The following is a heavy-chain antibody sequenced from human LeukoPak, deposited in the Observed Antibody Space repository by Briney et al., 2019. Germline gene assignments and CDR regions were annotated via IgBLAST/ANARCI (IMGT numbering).Heavy chain of an antibody. J-gene: IGHJ4*02. CDR3: ARHSSGYS. V-gene: IGHV3-7*01. CDR2: IREGGCET. Sequence: GGSLRLSCAASGFKFSSDWMSWVRQAPGKGLEWLANIREGGCETYYVDSVKGRFTISRDNAKNSLYLQMNSLRAEDTAVYYCARHSSGYSWGQGTLVTVSS. CDR1: GFKFSSDW. D-gene: IGHD3-22*01.